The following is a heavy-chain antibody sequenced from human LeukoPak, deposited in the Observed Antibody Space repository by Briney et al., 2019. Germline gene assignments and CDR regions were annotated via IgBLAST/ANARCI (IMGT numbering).Heavy chain of an antibody. V-gene: IGHV3-23*01. D-gene: IGHD3-22*01. J-gene: IGHJ4*02. CDR2: ISGSGGST. CDR1: GFTFSSYA. Sequence: QPGGSLRLSCAASGFTFSSYAMSWVRQAPGKGLEWVSAISGSGGSTYYADSVKGRFTISRDNSKNTLYLQMNSLRAEDTAVYYCAKFTDVDYYDSSGYYYFDYWGQGTLVTVSS. CDR3: AKFTDVDYYDSSGYYYFDY.